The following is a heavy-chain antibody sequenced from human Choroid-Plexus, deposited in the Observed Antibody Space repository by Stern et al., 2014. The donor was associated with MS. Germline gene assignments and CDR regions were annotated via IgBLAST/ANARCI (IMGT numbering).Heavy chain of an antibody. J-gene: IGHJ5*02. V-gene: IGHV3-30*18. CDR3: AKDRQYLTYFFDH. Sequence: VQLVESGGGVVQPGRPLRLSCVASGFTFGSCAMHWVRQAPGKGLEWVAGVSYDGSNKYYADSVKGRFTISRDNSQNTLYIQMSRLRPEDTAVYYCAKDRQYLTYFFDHWGQGSLVTVSS. CDR2: VSYDGSNK. D-gene: IGHD2/OR15-2a*01. CDR1: GFTFGSCA.